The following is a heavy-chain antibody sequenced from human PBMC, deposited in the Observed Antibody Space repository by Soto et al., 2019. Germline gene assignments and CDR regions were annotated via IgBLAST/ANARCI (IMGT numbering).Heavy chain of an antibody. Sequence: PGGSLRLSCAASGFTFSSFGMHWVRQAPGKGLEWVAVASYDGSYKYYADSVKGRFTISRDNSKNMLYLQMNSLRAEDTAVYYCAKERSVVATPDEFDYWGQGTFVPVSS. CDR1: GFTFSSFG. J-gene: IGHJ4*02. V-gene: IGHV3-30*18. CDR3: AKERSVVATPDEFDY. D-gene: IGHD1-26*01. CDR2: ASYDGSYK.